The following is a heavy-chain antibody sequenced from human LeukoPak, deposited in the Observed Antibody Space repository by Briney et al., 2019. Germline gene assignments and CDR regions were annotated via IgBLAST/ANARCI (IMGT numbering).Heavy chain of an antibody. J-gene: IGHJ1*01. V-gene: IGHV4-38-2*02. CDR3: SRIFGGTKGYFQH. Sequence: SETLSLTCSVSDYSIRDGFFWGWIRQPPGRGLEWIGSVYHSGSTYYHQSLQSRVTISLDMSRNQFPLNLRSVIAAGTAVYYCSRIFGGTKGYFQHWSQGTLVTVSS. D-gene: IGHD3-3*01. CDR1: DYSIRDGFF. CDR2: VYHSGST.